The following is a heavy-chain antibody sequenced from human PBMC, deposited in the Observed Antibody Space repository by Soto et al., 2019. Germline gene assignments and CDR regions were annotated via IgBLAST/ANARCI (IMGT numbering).Heavy chain of an antibody. D-gene: IGHD6-6*01. J-gene: IGHJ5*02. V-gene: IGHV4-59*01. Sequence: SETLSLTCTVSGGSISSYYWSWIRQPPGKGLEWIGYIYYSGSTNYNPSLKSRVTISVDTSKNQFSLKLSSVTAADTAVYYCARDVAEYSSSSNWFDPWGQGTLVTVSS. CDR1: GGSISSYY. CDR2: IYYSGST. CDR3: ARDVAEYSSSSNWFDP.